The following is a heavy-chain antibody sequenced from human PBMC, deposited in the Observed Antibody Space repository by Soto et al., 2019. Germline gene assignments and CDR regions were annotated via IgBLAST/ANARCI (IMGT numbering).Heavy chain of an antibody. J-gene: IGHJ4*02. V-gene: IGHV3-30*18. Sequence: QVQLLESGGGVVQPGRSLKLSCTTSGFTFSLYGMHWVRQAPGKGLEWLAVISVDGKNRYYADSVKGRFTISRDNSKTTLFLQMSNLGADDTAVYFCAKGAQAAAVLDHWGQGALVTVAS. CDR3: AKGAQAAAVLDH. D-gene: IGHD6-25*01. CDR1: GFTFSLYG. CDR2: ISVDGKNR.